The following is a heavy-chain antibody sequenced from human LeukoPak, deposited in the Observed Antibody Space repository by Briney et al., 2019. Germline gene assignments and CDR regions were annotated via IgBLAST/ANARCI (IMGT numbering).Heavy chain of an antibody. J-gene: IGHJ3*01. Sequence: PGGSLSLSCAASGFTFSSYVMSWVRQAPGKGLEWVSGIVGSGRNTYYADSVKGRFTISRDNSKNTVNLHMNSLLAEDTAVYYCASGFSSSWGQGTMITVSS. CDR1: GFTFSSYV. V-gene: IGHV3-23*01. CDR2: IVGSGRNT. CDR3: ASGFSSS. D-gene: IGHD6-19*01.